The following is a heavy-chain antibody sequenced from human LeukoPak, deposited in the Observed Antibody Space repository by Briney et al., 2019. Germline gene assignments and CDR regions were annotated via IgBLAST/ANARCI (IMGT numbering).Heavy chain of an antibody. D-gene: IGHD6-19*01. CDR2: INWNGGST. V-gene: IGHV3-20*04. CDR1: GFTFDDYG. Sequence: PGGSLRLSCAASGFTFDDYGMSWVRPAPGKGLEWVSGINWNGGSTDYADSVKGRFTISRDNAKNSLYLQMNSLRAEDTALYYCARHNKVAGNYDYSYYYMDVWGKGTTVTVSS. J-gene: IGHJ6*03. CDR3: ARHNKVAGNYDYSYYYMDV.